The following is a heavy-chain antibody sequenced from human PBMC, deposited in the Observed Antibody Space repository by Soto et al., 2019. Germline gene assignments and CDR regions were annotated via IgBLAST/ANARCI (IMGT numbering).Heavy chain of an antibody. D-gene: IGHD5-12*01. CDR2: IDPSDSYT. CDR3: TRPSFLVEVAPIKPRDAFDI. Sequence: GESLKISCKGSGYSFTSYWISWVRQMPGKGLVWMGRIDPSDSYTNYSPSFQGHVTISADESISTASLQRSSLKASDTAMYYCTRPSFLVEVAPIKPRDAFDIWGQGTMVTVSS. J-gene: IGHJ3*02. V-gene: IGHV5-10-1*01. CDR1: GYSFTSYW.